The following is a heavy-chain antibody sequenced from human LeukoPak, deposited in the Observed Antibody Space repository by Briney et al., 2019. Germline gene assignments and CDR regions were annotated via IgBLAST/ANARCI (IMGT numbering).Heavy chain of an antibody. V-gene: IGHV3-11*04. J-gene: IGHJ6*03. D-gene: IGHD3-10*01. Sequence: GGSLRLSCAASGFTFSDYYMSWIRQAPGKGLEWVSFISSDRTTYYADSVKGRFTISRDSAKNSLYLQMNSLRAEDTAVYYCARDQVEKYGSEEYYYYMDVWGKGTTVTVSS. CDR2: ISSDRTT. CDR3: ARDQVEKYGSEEYYYYMDV. CDR1: GFTFSDYY.